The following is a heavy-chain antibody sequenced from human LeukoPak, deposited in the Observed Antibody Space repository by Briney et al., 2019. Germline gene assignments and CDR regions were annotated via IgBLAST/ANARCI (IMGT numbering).Heavy chain of an antibody. Sequence: ASVKVSCKASGYTFTGYYMHWVRQAPGQGLEWMGWINPNSGGTNYAQKFQGRVTMTRDTSISTAYMELSRLRSDDTAVYYCARDPFTYYYDSSGYYDYWGQGTLVTVSS. CDR1: GYTFTGYY. CDR3: ARDPFTYYYDSSGYYDY. J-gene: IGHJ4*02. D-gene: IGHD3-22*01. V-gene: IGHV1-2*02. CDR2: INPNSGGT.